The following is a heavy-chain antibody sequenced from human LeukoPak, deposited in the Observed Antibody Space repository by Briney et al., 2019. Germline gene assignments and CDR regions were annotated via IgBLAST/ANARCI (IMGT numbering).Heavy chain of an antibody. CDR3: ARQDNKRDAFDI. D-gene: IGHD2-15*01. Sequence: PGGSLRLSCAASGFTFDDYAMHWVRQAPGKGLEWVSGISWNSGSIGYADSVKGRFTISRDNAKNSLYLQMNSLRAGDTAVYYCARQDNKRDAFDIWGQGTMVTVSS. CDR1: GFTFDDYA. J-gene: IGHJ3*02. V-gene: IGHV3-9*01. CDR2: ISWNSGSI.